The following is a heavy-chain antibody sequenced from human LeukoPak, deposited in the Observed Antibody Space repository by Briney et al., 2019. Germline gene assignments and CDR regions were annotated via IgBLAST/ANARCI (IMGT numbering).Heavy chain of an antibody. V-gene: IGHV4-4*07. D-gene: IGHD3-16*01. CDR1: GGSISSYY. CDR2: IYTSGST. J-gene: IGHJ6*03. CDR3: GGGGGGRARGYYYYMDV. Sequence: SETLSLTCTVSGGSISSYYWSWIRQPAGKGLEWIGRIYTSGSTNYNPSLKSRVTMSVDTSKNQFSLKLSSVTAADTAVYYWGGGGGGRARGYYYYMDVWGKGTTVTVSS.